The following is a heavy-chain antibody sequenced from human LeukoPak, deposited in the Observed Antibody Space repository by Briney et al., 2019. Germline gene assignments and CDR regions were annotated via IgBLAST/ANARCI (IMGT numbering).Heavy chain of an antibody. CDR2: LYSTGST. V-gene: IGHV4-39*07. CDR3: ARERPQWLVQGAFDI. D-gene: IGHD6-19*01. J-gene: IGHJ3*02. CDR1: GGSISSSDYY. Sequence: SETLSLTCTVSGGSISSSDYYWGWIRQPPGKGLEWIGALYSTGSTYYKPSLKSRVTISVDTSKNQFSLKLSSVTAADTAVYYCARERPQWLVQGAFDIRGQGTMVTVSS.